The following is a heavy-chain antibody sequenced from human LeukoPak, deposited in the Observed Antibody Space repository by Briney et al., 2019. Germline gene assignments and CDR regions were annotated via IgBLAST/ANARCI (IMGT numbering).Heavy chain of an antibody. CDR2: IKTDGSST. V-gene: IGHV3-74*01. D-gene: IGHD4-17*01. Sequence: PGGSLRLSCAASGFSFSSYWMHWVRQAPGKGLVWVSRIKTDGSSTSYAESVKGRFTISRDNAKNTLYLQMNSLRAEGTAVYYCARASPERYGDLDIWGQGTVVTVSS. CDR1: GFSFSSYW. CDR3: ARASPERYGDLDI. J-gene: IGHJ3*02.